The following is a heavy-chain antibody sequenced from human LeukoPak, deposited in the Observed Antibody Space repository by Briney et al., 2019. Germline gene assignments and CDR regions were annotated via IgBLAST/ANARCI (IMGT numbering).Heavy chain of an antibody. CDR3: AREYYYTSGSYYNRIDY. Sequence: ASVKVSCKASGYTFTGYYMHWVRQAPGQGLEWMGWIDPNSGGTNYAQRFQGRVTMTRDTSISTAYMVLNRLRSDDTALYYCAREYYYTSGSYYNRIDYWGQGTLVTVSS. CDR1: GYTFTGYY. J-gene: IGHJ4*02. D-gene: IGHD3-10*01. V-gene: IGHV1-2*02. CDR2: IDPNSGGT.